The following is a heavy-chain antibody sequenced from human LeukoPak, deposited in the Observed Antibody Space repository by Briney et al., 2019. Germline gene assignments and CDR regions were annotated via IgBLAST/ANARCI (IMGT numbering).Heavy chain of an antibody. CDR1: GFTFSSYA. CDR3: AREGDILTGSYYFDY. V-gene: IGHV3-7*01. D-gene: IGHD3-9*01. CDR2: IKQDGSEK. Sequence: GGSLRLSCAASGFTFSSYAMSWVRQAPGKGLEWVANIKQDGSEKYYVDSVKGRFTISRDNAKNSLYLQMNSLRAEDTAVYYCAREGDILTGSYYFDYWGQGTLVTVSS. J-gene: IGHJ4*02.